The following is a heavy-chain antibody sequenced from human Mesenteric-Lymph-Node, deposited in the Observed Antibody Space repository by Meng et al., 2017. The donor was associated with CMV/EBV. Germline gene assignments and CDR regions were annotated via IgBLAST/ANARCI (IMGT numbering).Heavy chain of an antibody. D-gene: IGHD3-16*01. V-gene: IGHV3-21*01. CDR2: ISSRSEYI. J-gene: IGHJ4*02. CDR3: VRDLGGDRGY. Sequence: GESLKISCTASSFTFSLYGMNWVRQAPGKGLEWVSFISSRSEYIYYVDSVKGRFTVSRDNAQNSLYLQMNGLRDEDTAMYYCVRDLGGDRGYWGQGTLVTVSS. CDR1: SFTFSLYG.